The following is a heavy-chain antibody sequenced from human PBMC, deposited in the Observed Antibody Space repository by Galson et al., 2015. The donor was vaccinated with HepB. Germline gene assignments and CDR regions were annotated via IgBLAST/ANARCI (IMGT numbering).Heavy chain of an antibody. Sequence: SLRLSCAASGFTLSSYAMNWVRQAPGKGLEWVAVMSYDGSKIHYADSVKGRVTISRDNSKNTLFLQMNSLRGEDTAVYYCARTDSSGWYQDAFDIWGQGTMVTVSS. D-gene: IGHD6-19*01. CDR3: ARTDSSGWYQDAFDI. V-gene: IGHV3-30*04. J-gene: IGHJ3*02. CDR1: GFTLSSYA. CDR2: MSYDGSKI.